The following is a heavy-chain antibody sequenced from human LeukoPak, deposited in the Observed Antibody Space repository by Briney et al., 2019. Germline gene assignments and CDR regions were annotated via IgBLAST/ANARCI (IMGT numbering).Heavy chain of an antibody. J-gene: IGHJ4*02. V-gene: IGHV4-30-4*01. CDR1: GGSISSGDYY. CDR2: IYYSGST. Sequence: SETLLLTCTVSGGSISSGDYYWSWIRQPPGKGLEWIGYIYYSGSTYYNPSLKSRVTISVDTSKNQFSLKLNSVTAADTAVYYCAREGRVGRGDYVFPFDYWGQGTLVTVSS. D-gene: IGHD4-17*01. CDR3: AREGRVGRGDYVFPFDY.